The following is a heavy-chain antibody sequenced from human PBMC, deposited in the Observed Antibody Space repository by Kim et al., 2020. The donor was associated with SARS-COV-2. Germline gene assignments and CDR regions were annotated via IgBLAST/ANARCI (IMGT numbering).Heavy chain of an antibody. D-gene: IGHD6-6*01. CDR1: GYTFTGYY. V-gene: IGHV1-2*02. J-gene: IGHJ5*02. CDR3: ARRVRSIAARTSTNWFDP. Sequence: ASVKVSCKASGYTFTGYYMHWVRQAPGQGLEWMGWINPNSGGTNYAQKFQGRVTMTRDTSISTAYMELSRLRSDDTAVYYCARRVRSIAARTSTNWFDPWGQGTLVTVSS. CDR2: INPNSGGT.